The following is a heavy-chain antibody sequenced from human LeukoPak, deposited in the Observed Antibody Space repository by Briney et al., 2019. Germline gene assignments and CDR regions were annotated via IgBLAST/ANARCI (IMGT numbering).Heavy chain of an antibody. CDR2: ISSGGTT. CDR1: GGSISSGGYY. V-gene: IGHV3-66*01. D-gene: IGHD1-26*01. Sequence: ETLSVTCTVSGGSISSGGYYWSWIRQHPGKGLEWVSIISSGGTTSYADPVKGRFTISRDNSRNTLYLQMNSLRAEDTAVYYCATRGAPGYYYGMDVWGQGTTVTVSS. CDR3: ATRGAPGYYYGMDV. J-gene: IGHJ6*02.